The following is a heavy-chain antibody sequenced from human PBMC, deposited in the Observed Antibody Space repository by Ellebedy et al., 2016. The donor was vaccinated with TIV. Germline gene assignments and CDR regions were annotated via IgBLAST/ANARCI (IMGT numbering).Heavy chain of an antibody. CDR3: ARDTTSDY. CDR2: SRNKANSYST. CDR1: AFSFSGHY. D-gene: IGHD1-1*01. J-gene: IGHJ4*02. Sequence: GESLKISCAASAFSFSGHYMEWVRQAPGKGLEWVVRSRNKANSYSTEYAASVRGRFTIARDDSRNSLYLQMNSLKTEDTAIYYCARDTTSDYWGQGALVTVSS. V-gene: IGHV3-72*01.